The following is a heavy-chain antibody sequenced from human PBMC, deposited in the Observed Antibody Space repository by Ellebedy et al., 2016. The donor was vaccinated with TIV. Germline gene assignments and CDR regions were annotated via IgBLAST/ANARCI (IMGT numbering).Heavy chain of an antibody. CDR1: GFTFSSYA. CDR2: ISSDGSNK. Sequence: GESLKISCAASGFTFSSYAMHWVRQAPGKRLEWVAVISSDGSNKYYADSVKGRCTISRDNSKNTLYLQMNSLRTEDTAVYYCARGLIPTRGLTPDAFDIWGQGTMVTVSS. J-gene: IGHJ3*02. CDR3: ARGLIPTRGLTPDAFDI. D-gene: IGHD4-23*01. V-gene: IGHV3-30-3*01.